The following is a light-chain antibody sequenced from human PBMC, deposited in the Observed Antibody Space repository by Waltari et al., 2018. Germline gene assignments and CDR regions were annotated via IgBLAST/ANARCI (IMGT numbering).Light chain of an antibody. CDR2: DIS. CDR3: TSYTRSSLTWV. V-gene: IGLV2-14*03. CDR1: IIDVGGYNY. J-gene: IGLJ3*02. Sequence: QSALTQPASVSGSTGQSITTPCTASIIDVGGYNYVPWYHQHPGKAPTLTIYDISRRPAGVSNLFSGSKSGKTASLTISGLQAEDEADYYCTSYTRSSLTWVFGGGTKVTVL.